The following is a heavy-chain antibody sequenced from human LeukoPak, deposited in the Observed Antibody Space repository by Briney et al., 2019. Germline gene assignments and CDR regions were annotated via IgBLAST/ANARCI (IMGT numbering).Heavy chain of an antibody. D-gene: IGHD4-17*01. Sequence: GASVTVSCTASGGTFSSTTINWVRQAPGQGLEWMGGIIPIFGTANYAQKFQGRVTITADESTSTAYMELGSLRSEDTAVYYCARGNYGDSRSTDDAFDIWGQGTMVTVSS. CDR3: ARGNYGDSRSTDDAFDI. J-gene: IGHJ3*02. V-gene: IGHV1-69*01. CDR2: IIPIFGTA. CDR1: GGTFSSTT.